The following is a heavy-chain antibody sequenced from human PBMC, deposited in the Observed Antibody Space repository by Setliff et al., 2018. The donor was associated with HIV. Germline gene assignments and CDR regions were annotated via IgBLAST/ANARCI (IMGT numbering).Heavy chain of an antibody. CDR1: GYTFIHFG. D-gene: IGHD1-1*01. Sequence: ASVKVSCKAFGYTFIHFGISWARQAPGQGLEWMGWISTYNGNTIYAQKFQGRVTMTTDTSTSTAYMELRSLRSDDTALYYCARDGFVDRATGTTHLDSWGQGTLVTVSS. CDR3: ARDGFVDRATGTTHLDS. CDR2: ISTYNGNT. J-gene: IGHJ4*02. V-gene: IGHV1-18*01.